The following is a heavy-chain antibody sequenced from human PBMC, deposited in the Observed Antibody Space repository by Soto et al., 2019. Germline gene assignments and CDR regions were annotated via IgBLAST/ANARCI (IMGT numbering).Heavy chain of an antibody. J-gene: IGHJ6*02. Sequence: ASETPSLTCTVSGGSISGYYWSWIRPPPGKGLEWIGYMYNTGSTVYNPSFKSRVTISVDTSKNQFSLKLNSVTAADTAVYYCARDLWGYCGTDCYPLDVWGQGTTVTVSS. D-gene: IGHD2-21*02. CDR3: ARDLWGYCGTDCYPLDV. CDR2: MYNTGST. CDR1: GGSISGYY. V-gene: IGHV4-59*01.